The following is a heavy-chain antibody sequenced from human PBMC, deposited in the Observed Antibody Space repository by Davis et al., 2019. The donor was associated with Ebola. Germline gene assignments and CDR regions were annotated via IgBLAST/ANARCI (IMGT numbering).Heavy chain of an antibody. CDR2: IYSGGST. J-gene: IGHJ4*02. D-gene: IGHD5-18*01. CDR1: GFTFNTNA. Sequence: GGSLRLSCSASGFTFNTNAMSWVRQAPGKGLEWVSVIYSGGSTYYADSVKGRFTISRDNSKNTLYLQMNSLRAEDTAVYYCATSVDTAMVPSPFDYWGQGTLVTVSS. CDR3: ATSVDTAMVPSPFDY. V-gene: IGHV3-53*01.